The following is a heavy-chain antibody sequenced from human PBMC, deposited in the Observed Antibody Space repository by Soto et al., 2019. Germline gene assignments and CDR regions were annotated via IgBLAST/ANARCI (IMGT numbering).Heavy chain of an antibody. CDR3: ARHVGDYDFWSGYHSNWFDP. CDR2: IYPGDSDT. CDR1: GYSFTSYW. V-gene: IGHV5-51*01. J-gene: IGHJ5*02. D-gene: IGHD3-3*01. Sequence: GESLKISCKGSGYSFTSYWIGWVRQMPGKGLEWMGIIYPGDSDTRYSPSFQGQVTISADKSISTAYLQWSSLKASDTAMYYCARHVGDYDFWSGYHSNWFDPWGQGTLVTVSS.